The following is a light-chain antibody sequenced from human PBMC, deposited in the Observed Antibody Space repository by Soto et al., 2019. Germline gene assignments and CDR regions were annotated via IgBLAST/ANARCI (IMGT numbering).Light chain of an antibody. CDR3: LQRSDWRT. CDR2: DAS. Sequence: IVLTQSPVSLSLSPGARDPLSCRASETIGRSLAWYPQRPGQAPRLLIYDASNRATGIPARFSGSGSGTDFTLTISRLEPEDFAVYYCLQRSDWRTFGRGTKVDIK. J-gene: IGKJ1*01. V-gene: IGKV3-11*01. CDR1: ETIGRS.